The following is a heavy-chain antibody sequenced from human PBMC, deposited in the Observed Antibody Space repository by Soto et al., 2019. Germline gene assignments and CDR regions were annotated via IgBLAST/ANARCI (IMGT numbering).Heavy chain of an antibody. J-gene: IGHJ4*02. V-gene: IGHV4-39*01. CDR3: ARFNHFDY. Sequence: SETLSLTCTVSGGSISSSTYYWGWVRQPPGKGLEYIGTVYYSGGTYCNPSLKSRVTIYADTSKNQFSLRLSSVTAADTAVYYCARFNHFDYWGQGTLVTVSS. CDR2: VYYSGGT. CDR1: GGSISSSTYY.